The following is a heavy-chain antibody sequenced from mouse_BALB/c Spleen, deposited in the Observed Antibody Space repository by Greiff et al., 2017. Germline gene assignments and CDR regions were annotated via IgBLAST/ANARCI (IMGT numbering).Heavy chain of an antibody. J-gene: IGHJ4*01. D-gene: IGHD1-1*01. CDR1: GFTFSSYT. CDR2: ISNGGGST. CDR3: ARHHGSSYDYAMDY. V-gene: IGHV5-12-2*01. Sequence: EVQVVESGGGLVQPGGSLKLSCAASGFTFSSYTMSWVRQTPEKRLEWVAYISNGGGSTYYPDTVKGRFTISRDNAKNTLYLQMSSLKSEDTAMYYCARHHGSSYDYAMDYWGQGTSVTVSS.